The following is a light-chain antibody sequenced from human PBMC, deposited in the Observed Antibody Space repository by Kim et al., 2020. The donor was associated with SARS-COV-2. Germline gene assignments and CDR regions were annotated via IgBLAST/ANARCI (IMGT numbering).Light chain of an antibody. J-gene: IGKJ1*01. CDR1: QSVSSN. CDR3: QQYNNWPFWT. V-gene: IGKV3-15*01. Sequence: VSPGERATLSCRASQSVSSNLAWYQQKPGQAPRLLIYGASTRATGIPARFSGSGSGTEFTLTISSLQSEDFAVYYCQQYNNWPFWTFGQGTKLEI. CDR2: GAS.